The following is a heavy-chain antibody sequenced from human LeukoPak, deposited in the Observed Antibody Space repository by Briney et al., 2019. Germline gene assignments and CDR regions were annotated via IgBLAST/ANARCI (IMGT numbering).Heavy chain of an antibody. CDR1: GFTFSSYE. V-gene: IGHV3-48*03. J-gene: IGHJ6*02. CDR2: ISSSGGTL. Sequence: GGSLRLSCAASGFTFSSYEMNWVRQAPGEGLEWVSYISSSGGTLYYADSVKGRFTISRDNAKSSLYLQMNSLRAEDTAVYYCARDPRLDVWGQGTTVTVSS. CDR3: ARDPRLDV.